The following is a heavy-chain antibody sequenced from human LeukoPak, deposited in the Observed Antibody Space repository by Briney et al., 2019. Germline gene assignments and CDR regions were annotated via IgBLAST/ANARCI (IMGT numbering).Heavy chain of an antibody. V-gene: IGHV4-61*02. D-gene: IGHD3-22*01. CDR3: ARVTTGGYYNC. Sequence: SETLSLTCTVSGGSISSGSYYWSWIRQPAEKGLEWIGRIYTSGSTNYNPSLKSRVTMSVDTSKNQFSLKLTSVTAADTAVYYCARVTTGGYYNCWGQGTLVTVSS. CDR1: GGSISSGSYY. J-gene: IGHJ4*02. CDR2: IYTSGST.